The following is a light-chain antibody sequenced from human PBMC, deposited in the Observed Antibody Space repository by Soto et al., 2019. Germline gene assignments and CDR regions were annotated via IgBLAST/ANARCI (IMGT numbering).Light chain of an antibody. CDR3: QQYNNWPPGPLT. CDR1: QSVSSN. CDR2: GAS. Sequence: ILMTQSPATLSVSAGERATLSCRASQSVSSNLAWYQQKPGQAPRLLIYGASTRATGIPARFSGSGSGTEFTLTISSLQSEDFAVYYRQQYNNWPPGPLTFGGGTKVDIK. J-gene: IGKJ4*01. V-gene: IGKV3-15*01.